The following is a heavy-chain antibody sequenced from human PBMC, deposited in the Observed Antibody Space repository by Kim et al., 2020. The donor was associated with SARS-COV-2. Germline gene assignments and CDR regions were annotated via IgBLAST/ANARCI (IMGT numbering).Heavy chain of an antibody. J-gene: IGHJ4*02. Sequence: AASMKGRLTISRENAKNTLYMQMNSLTAEDTAVYYCARVIGYYGSVAVFAYWGQGTLVTVSS. V-gene: IGHV3-11*04. D-gene: IGHD3-10*01. CDR3: ARVIGYYGSVAVFAY.